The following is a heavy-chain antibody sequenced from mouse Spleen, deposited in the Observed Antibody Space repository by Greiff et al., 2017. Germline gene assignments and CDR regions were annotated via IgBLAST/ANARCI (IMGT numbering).Heavy chain of an antibody. CDR2: IGSGGSYT. V-gene: IGHV5-6-4*01. J-gene: IGHJ4*01. CDR3: TRDPLYDYDKGLYAMDY. CDR1: GFTFSSYT. D-gene: IGHD2-4*01. Sequence: EVMLVESGGGLVKPGGSLKLSCAASGFTFSSYTMSWVRQTPEKRLEWVATIGSGGSYTYYPDSVKGRFTISRDNAKNTLYLQMSSLKSEDTAMYYCTRDPLYDYDKGLYAMDYWGQGTSVTVSS.